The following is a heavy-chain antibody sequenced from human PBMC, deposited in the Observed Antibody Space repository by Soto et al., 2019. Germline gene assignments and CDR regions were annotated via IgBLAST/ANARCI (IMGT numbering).Heavy chain of an antibody. CDR3: ARDSPPIDY. CDR1: GDSVSTNSAT. V-gene: IGHV6-1*01. Sequence: PSQTLSLTCAISGDSVSTNSATWDWIRQSPSRGLEWLGRTYYRSKWYNDYAVSVKGRITINPDTSNNQLSLQLNSVTPDDTAVYYCARDSPPIDYWGQGTLVTVSS. J-gene: IGHJ4*02. CDR2: TYYRSKWYN.